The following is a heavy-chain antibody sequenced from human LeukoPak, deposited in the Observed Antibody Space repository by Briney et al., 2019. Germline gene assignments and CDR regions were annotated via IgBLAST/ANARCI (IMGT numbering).Heavy chain of an antibody. V-gene: IGHV3-15*01. CDR1: GFTFSNAW. Sequence: PGGSLRLPCAACGFTFSNAWMSWVRQAPGKGLEWVGRIKSNTDGGTTDYAAPVKGRFTISRDDSKNTLYLQMNSLKTEDTAVYYCTTDPMYSPSLYWGQGTLVTVSS. J-gene: IGHJ4*02. CDR2: IKSNTDGGTT. D-gene: IGHD6-13*01. CDR3: TTDPMYSPSLY.